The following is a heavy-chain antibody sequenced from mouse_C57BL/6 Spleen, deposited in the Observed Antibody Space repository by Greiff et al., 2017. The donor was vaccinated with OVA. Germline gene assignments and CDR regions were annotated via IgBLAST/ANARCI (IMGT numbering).Heavy chain of an antibody. D-gene: IGHD2-4*01. CDR1: GFTFSSYG. CDR3: ARDDYDDAMDY. CDR2: ISSGGSYT. V-gene: IGHV5-6*02. Sequence: DVMLVESGGDLVKPGGSLKLSCAASGFTFSSYGMSWVRQTPDKRLEWVATISSGGSYTYYPDSVKGRFTISRDNAKNTLYLQMSSLKSEDTAMYYCARDDYDDAMDYWGQGTSVTVSS. J-gene: IGHJ4*01.